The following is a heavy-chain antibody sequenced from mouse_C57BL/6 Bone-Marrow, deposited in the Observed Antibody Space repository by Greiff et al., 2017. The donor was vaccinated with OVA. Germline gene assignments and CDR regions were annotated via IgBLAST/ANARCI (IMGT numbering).Heavy chain of an antibody. V-gene: IGHV1-54*01. CDR2: IDPNSGGT. J-gene: IGHJ2*01. CDR3: ARRPYYSNSFDY. CDR1: GYAFTNYL. D-gene: IGHD2-5*01. Sequence: VQLQQSGAELVRPGTSVKVSCKASGYAFTNYLIEWVKQRPGRGLEWIGRIDPNSGGTKYNEKFKSKATLTVDKPSSTAYMQLSSLTSEDSAVYYCARRPYYSNSFDYWGQGTTLTVSS.